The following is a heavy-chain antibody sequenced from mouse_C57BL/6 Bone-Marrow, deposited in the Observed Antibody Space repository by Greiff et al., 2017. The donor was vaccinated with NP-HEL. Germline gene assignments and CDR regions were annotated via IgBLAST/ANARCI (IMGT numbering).Heavy chain of an antibody. CDR1: GYTFTDYY. D-gene: IGHD1-1*01. J-gene: IGHJ3*01. CDR2: INPNNGGT. V-gene: IGHV1-26*01. Sequence: EVQLQQSGPELVKPGASVKISCKASGYTFTDYYMNWVKQSHGKSLEWIGDINPNNGGTSYNQKFKGKATLTVDKSSSTAYMERRSLTSEDSAVYYGARKLDYYGSSPFAYWGQGTLVTVSA. CDR3: ARKLDYYGSSPFAY.